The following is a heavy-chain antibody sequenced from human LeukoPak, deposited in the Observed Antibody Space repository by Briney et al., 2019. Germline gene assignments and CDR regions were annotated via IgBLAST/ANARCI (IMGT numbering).Heavy chain of an antibody. CDR2: IYYSGST. D-gene: IGHD2-15*01. CDR3: ARDGGYYYYGMDV. CDR1: GGSISSYY. J-gene: IGHJ6*02. Sequence: SETLSLTCTVSGGSISSYYWSWIRQPPGKGLEGIGYIYYSGSTNYNPSLKSRVTISVDTSKNQFSLKLSSVTAADTAVYYCARDGGYYYYGMDVWGQGTTVTVSS. V-gene: IGHV4-59*01.